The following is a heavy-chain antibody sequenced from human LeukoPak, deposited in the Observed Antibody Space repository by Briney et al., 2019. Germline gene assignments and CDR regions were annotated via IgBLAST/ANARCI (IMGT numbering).Heavy chain of an antibody. V-gene: IGHV3-21*01. Sequence: GGSLRLSCAASGFTFSSYSMNWVRQAPGKGLEWVSSISSSSSYIYYADSVKGRFTISRDNAKNSLYLQMNSLRAEDTAVYYCARDLGVDSSGYYEDYWGQGTLVTVSS. J-gene: IGHJ4*02. CDR3: ARDLGVDSSGYYEDY. CDR2: ISSSSSYI. D-gene: IGHD3-22*01. CDR1: GFTFSSYS.